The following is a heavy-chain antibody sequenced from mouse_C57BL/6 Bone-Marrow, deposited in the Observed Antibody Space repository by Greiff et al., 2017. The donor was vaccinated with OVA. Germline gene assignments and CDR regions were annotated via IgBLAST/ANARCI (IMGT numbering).Heavy chain of an antibody. Sequence: VHVKQSGPELVKPGASVKIPCKASGYTFTDYNMDWVKQSHGKSLEWIGDINPNNGGTIYNQKFKGKATLTVDKSSSTAYMELRSLTSEDTAVYYCARIYYYGSSSFAYWGQGTLVTVSA. D-gene: IGHD1-1*01. CDR1: GYTFTDYN. V-gene: IGHV1-18*01. CDR2: INPNNGGT. CDR3: ARIYYYGSSSFAY. J-gene: IGHJ3*01.